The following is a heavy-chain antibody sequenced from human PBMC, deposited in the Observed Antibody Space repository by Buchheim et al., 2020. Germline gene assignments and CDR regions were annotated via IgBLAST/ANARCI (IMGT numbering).Heavy chain of an antibody. J-gene: IGHJ4*02. CDR1: GFTFSTYA. Sequence: EVQLLESGGGLVQPGGSRRLSCVASGFTFSTYALSWVRQAPGKGLEWVSTISGSGGSTYYSDSVKGRFTISRDNSKNTLSLQVNNLRVEDTAVYYCAVVGDTTDFDYWGQGAL. CDR3: AVVGDTTDFDY. V-gene: IGHV3-23*01. CDR2: ISGSGGST. D-gene: IGHD1-26*01.